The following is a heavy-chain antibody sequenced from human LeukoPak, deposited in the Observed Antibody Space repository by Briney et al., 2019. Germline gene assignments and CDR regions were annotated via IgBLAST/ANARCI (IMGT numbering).Heavy chain of an antibody. J-gene: IGHJ3*02. CDR1: GFXFKTYW. CDR3: ARDLKGPVNDVFDM. CDR2: SNSDGSST. Sequence: GGSLRLSCAASGFXFKTYWIHWVRQAPGKGLVWVSHSNSDGSSTSYADSVRGRFTISRDNAKNTLYLQMNSLRAEDTAVYYCARDLKGPVNDVFDMWGQGTMVTVSS. V-gene: IGHV3-74*01. D-gene: IGHD4-23*01.